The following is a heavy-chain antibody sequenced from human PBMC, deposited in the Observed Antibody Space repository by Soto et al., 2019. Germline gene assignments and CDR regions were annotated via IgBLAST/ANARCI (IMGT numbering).Heavy chain of an antibody. CDR3: AREFPISSGWSLGFDY. V-gene: IGHV1-46*01. J-gene: IGHJ4*02. Sequence: ASVKVSCKASGYTFTSYYMHWVRQAPGQGLEWMGIINPSGGSTSYAQKFQGRVTMTRDTSTSTVYMELSSLRSEDTAVYYCAREFPISSGWSLGFDYWGQATLVTVS. CDR2: INPSGGST. CDR1: GYTFTSYY. D-gene: IGHD6-19*01.